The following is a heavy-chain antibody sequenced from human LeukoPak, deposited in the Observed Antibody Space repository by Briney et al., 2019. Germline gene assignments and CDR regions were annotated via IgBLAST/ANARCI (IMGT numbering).Heavy chain of an antibody. CDR2: IYDSGST. V-gene: IGHV4-59*01. J-gene: IGHJ4*02. D-gene: IGHD3-22*01. CDR3: ARQSISGSSLSYFDY. CDR1: GGSISSYY. Sequence: SETLFLTCTVSGGSISSYYWSWIRQPPGKGLEWIGNIYDSGSTNYNPSLKSRVTISVDTSKNQCSLKLSSVTAADTAVYYCARQSISGSSLSYFDYWGQGTLVTVSS.